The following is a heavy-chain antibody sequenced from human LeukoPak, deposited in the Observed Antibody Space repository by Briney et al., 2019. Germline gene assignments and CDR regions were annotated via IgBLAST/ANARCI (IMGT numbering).Heavy chain of an antibody. CDR2: ISGSAYST. CDR3: AKETVAAPPIDY. Sequence: GGSLRLSCTASGFTFSSYAMSWVRPAPGKGLEWVSAISGSAYSTYYADSVKGHFTISRDNSKNTLYLQMNSLRAEDTAVYYCAKETVAAPPIDYWGQGTLVTVSS. V-gene: IGHV3-23*01. CDR1: GFTFSSYA. D-gene: IGHD6-19*01. J-gene: IGHJ4*02.